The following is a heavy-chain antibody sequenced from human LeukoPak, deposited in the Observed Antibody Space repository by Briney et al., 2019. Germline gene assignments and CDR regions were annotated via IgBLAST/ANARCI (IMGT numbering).Heavy chain of an antibody. Sequence: SLRLSCAASGFTFSSYAMHWVRQAPGKGLEWVAIISYDGSNQYYADSVKGRFTISRDNFKNTLYLQMNSLRTEDTAVYYCARLGITMVRGPHYYMDVWGKGTTVTVSS. V-gene: IGHV3-30*04. CDR2: ISYDGSNQ. D-gene: IGHD3-10*01. CDR1: GFTFSSYA. J-gene: IGHJ6*03. CDR3: ARLGITMVRGPHYYMDV.